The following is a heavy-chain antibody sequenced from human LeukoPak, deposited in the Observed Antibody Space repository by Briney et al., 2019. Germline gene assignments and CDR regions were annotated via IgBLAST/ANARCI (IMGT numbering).Heavy chain of an antibody. CDR1: GFTVSSNY. J-gene: IGHJ4*02. D-gene: IGHD6-19*01. Sequence: GGSLRLSCAASGFTVSSNYMSWVRQAPGEGLEWGSVIYSGGSTYYADSVKGRFTISRDNSKNTLYLQMNSLRAEDTAVYYCARGIAVAGIFDYWGQGTLVTVSS. CDR2: IYSGGST. CDR3: ARGIAVAGIFDY. V-gene: IGHV3-53*01.